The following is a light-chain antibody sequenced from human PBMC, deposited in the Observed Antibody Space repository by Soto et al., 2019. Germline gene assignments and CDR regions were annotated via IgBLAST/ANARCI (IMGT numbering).Light chain of an antibody. Sequence: DLQMTQSPSSVSASVGDRVTITCRASQDISRWLGWYQQKPGKAPKLLIYAASNSKSGVPTRFSGSGSGTDYTLTISSLQPEDVATYYCQQANSFPWTFGQGTKVEIK. V-gene: IGKV1-12*01. CDR2: AAS. J-gene: IGKJ1*01. CDR1: QDISRW. CDR3: QQANSFPWT.